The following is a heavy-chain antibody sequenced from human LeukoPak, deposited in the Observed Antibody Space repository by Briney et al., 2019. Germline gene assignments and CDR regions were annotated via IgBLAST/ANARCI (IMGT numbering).Heavy chain of an antibody. V-gene: IGHV3-74*01. CDR1: GNYW. Sequence: PGGSLRLSCAAPGNYWMHWVRQVPGKGLVWVSHINSDGSWTSYADSVKGRFTISKDNAKNTVYLQMNSLRAEDTAVYYCVSFYETNWGRGTLVTVSS. J-gene: IGHJ4*02. CDR2: INSDGSWT. CDR3: VSFYETN. D-gene: IGHD2/OR15-2a*01.